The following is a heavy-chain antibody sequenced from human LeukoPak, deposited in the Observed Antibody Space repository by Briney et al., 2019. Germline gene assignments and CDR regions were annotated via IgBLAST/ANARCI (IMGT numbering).Heavy chain of an antibody. Sequence: ETLSLTCTVSGGSISTYYWSWLRQPPGKGLEWIGYTYYSGSTNYNPSLKSRVTISVDTSKNQFSLKLSSVTAADTAVYYCARMYFYDSSGFQKGAFDIWGQGTMVTVSS. CDR1: GGSISTYY. D-gene: IGHD3-22*01. CDR3: ARMYFYDSSGFQKGAFDI. CDR2: TYYSGST. J-gene: IGHJ3*02. V-gene: IGHV4-59*08.